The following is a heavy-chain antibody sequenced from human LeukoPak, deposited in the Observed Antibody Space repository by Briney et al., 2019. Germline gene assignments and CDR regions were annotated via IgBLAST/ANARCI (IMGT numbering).Heavy chain of an antibody. CDR2: IIPIFGTA. D-gene: IGHD2-2*01. J-gene: IGHJ6*03. Sequence: GASVKVSCKASGGTFSSYAISWVRQAPGQGLEWMGGIIPIFGTANYAQKFQGRVTITTDESTSTAYMELSSLRSEDTAVYYCARGGVVPAALYYYYYYMDVWGKGTTVTVSS. CDR3: ARGGVVPAALYYYYYYMDV. CDR1: GGTFSSYA. V-gene: IGHV1-69*05.